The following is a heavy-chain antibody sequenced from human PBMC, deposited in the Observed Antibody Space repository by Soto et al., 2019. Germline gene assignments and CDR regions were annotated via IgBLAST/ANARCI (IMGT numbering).Heavy chain of an antibody. CDR3: ARRARPDFYYMDV. Sequence: HPGGSLRLSCAASGFTFSSYAMSWVRQAPGKGLEYVSGISSNGVGTYYANSVQGRFTISRDNSKNTVFLQMGSLRPEDMAVYYCARRARPDFYYMDVWGKGTTVTVSS. CDR1: GFTFSSYA. D-gene: IGHD6-6*01. V-gene: IGHV3-64*01. CDR2: ISSNGVGT. J-gene: IGHJ6*03.